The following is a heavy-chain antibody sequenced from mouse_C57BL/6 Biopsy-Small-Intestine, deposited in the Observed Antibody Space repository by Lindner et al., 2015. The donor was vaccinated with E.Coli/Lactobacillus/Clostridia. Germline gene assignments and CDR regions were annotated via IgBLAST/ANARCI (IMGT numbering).Heavy chain of an antibody. CDR1: GFNIEDYY. CDR2: IDPEDGET. D-gene: IGHD2-12*01. Sequence: VQLHESGAELVKPGASVKLSCTASGFNIEDYYMHWVKQRTEQGLEWIGRIDPEDGETKYAPKFQGKATITADTSSNTAYLQLSSLTSEDTAVYYCARGYSYWYFDVWGTGTTVTVSS. V-gene: IGHV14-2*01. CDR3: ARGYSYWYFDV. J-gene: IGHJ1*03.